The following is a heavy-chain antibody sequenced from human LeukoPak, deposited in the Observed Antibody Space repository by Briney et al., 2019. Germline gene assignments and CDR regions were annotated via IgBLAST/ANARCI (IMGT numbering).Heavy chain of an antibody. CDR2: ISSSGTNI. J-gene: IGHJ4*01. CDR1: GFTFSDYY. Sequence: GGSLRLSCAASGFTFSDYYMNWIRQAPGKGLEWISYISSSGTNINYADSVRGRFAISRDNPKKALYLQMNSLRAEDTAVYYCARDRSEDDSSGYIHRDFDSWGHGTLVIVSS. V-gene: IGHV3-11*04. CDR3: ARDRSEDDSSGYIHRDFDS. D-gene: IGHD3-22*01.